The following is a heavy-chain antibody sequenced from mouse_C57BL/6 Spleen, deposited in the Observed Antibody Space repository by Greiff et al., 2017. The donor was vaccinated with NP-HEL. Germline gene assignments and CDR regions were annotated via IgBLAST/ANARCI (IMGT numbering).Heavy chain of an antibody. Sequence: EVKLMESGGGLVQPGGSLSLSCAASGFTFTDYYMSWVRQTPGQALEWLGFIRNKANGYTTEHSAHVKGRFTISRENSQSILYLQMNALSAEDSAAYYFSRIYYYGSISFGYWGQGTTLTVSS. CDR3: SRIYYYGSISFGY. D-gene: IGHD1-1*01. V-gene: IGHV7-3*01. CDR2: IRNKANGYTT. CDR1: GFTFTDYY. J-gene: IGHJ2*01.